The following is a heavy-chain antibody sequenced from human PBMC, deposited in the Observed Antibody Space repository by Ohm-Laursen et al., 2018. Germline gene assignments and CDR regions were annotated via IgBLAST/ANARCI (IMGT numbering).Heavy chain of an antibody. CDR1: GYSISSGYY. J-gene: IGHJ4*02. D-gene: IGHD6-19*01. Sequence: TLSLTCAVSGYSISSGYYWAWIRQPPGKGLEWIGSIYHSGNTYYNPSLKSRVTISVDTSKNQFSLKLSSVTAADTAVYYCARNNSGWYFDYWGQGTLVTVSS. CDR2: IYHSGNT. V-gene: IGHV4-38-2*01. CDR3: ARNNSGWYFDY.